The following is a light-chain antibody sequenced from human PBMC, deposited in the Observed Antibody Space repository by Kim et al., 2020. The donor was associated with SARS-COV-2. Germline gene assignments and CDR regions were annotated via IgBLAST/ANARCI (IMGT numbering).Light chain of an antibody. CDR3: QQYGASSLT. CDR2: DAS. V-gene: IGKV3-20*01. CDR1: QSVSNSR. J-gene: IGKJ4*01. Sequence: SQGETAPLSGRHSQSVSNSRLAWYQQKPGQAPRLLIYDASSRATGITDRFSGSGSGTDFTLTISRLEPEDFAVYYCQQYGASSLTFGGGTKVDIK.